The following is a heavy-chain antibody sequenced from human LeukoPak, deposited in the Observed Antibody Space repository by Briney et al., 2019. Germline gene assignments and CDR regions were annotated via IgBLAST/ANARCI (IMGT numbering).Heavy chain of an antibody. Sequence: GGSLRLSCAASGFTFSSYAMSWVRQAPGKGLEWVSAISGTGGSTYYADSVKGRFTISRDNSKNTLYLQMNSLRAEDTAVYYCAKDVVSGSSGWFDYWGQGTLVTVSS. CDR1: GFTFSSYA. CDR2: ISGTGGST. J-gene: IGHJ4*02. V-gene: IGHV3-23*01. CDR3: AKDVVSGSSGWFDY. D-gene: IGHD6-19*01.